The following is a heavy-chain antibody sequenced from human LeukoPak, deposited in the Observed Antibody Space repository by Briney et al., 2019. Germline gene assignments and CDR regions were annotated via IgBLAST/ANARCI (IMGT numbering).Heavy chain of an antibody. CDR1: GGSISSGYY. J-gene: IGHJ4*02. D-gene: IGHD3-10*01. CDR2: IYHSGST. V-gene: IGHV4-38-2*02. Sequence: SETLSLTCTVSGGSISSGYYWGWIRQPPGKGLEWIGSIYHSGSTYYNPSLKSRVTISVDTSKNQFSLRLSSVTAADTAVYYCARVLWFGETYFDYWGQGTLVTVSS. CDR3: ARVLWFGETYFDY.